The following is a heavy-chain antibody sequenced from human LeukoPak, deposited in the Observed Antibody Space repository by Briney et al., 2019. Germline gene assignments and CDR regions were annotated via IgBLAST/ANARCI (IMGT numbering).Heavy chain of an antibody. J-gene: IGHJ4*02. Sequence: PGGSLRLSRVVSGFTFSSYWMSWVRQAPGKGLEWVGNIKQDGSEKYYVDSVKGRFTMSRDNAKNSLYLQMNSLRAEDTAVYYCARAQWELRGVGSYFEYWGQGALVTVSS. CDR1: GFTFSSYW. D-gene: IGHD1-26*01. V-gene: IGHV3-7*01. CDR3: ARAQWELRGVGSYFEY. CDR2: IKQDGSEK.